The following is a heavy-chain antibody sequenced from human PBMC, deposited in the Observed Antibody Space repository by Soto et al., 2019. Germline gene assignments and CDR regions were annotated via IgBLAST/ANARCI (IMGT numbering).Heavy chain of an antibody. Sequence: PSETLSLTCAVSGGSVRSGSYYWSWIRQPPGKGLEWIGFIYHSGSTNYNPSLKSRVTISVDTSKNQFSLILLSLTAADTAVYYCARERTGDPTFFDYWGQGALVTVSS. V-gene: IGHV4-61*01. CDR3: ARERTGDPTFFDY. CDR2: IYHSGST. D-gene: IGHD1-1*01. J-gene: IGHJ4*02. CDR1: GGSVRSGSYY.